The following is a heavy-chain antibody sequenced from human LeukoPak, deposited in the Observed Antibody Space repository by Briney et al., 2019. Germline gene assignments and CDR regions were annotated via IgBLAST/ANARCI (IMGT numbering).Heavy chain of an antibody. Sequence: PSETLSLTCTVSGGSISSYYWSWIRQPPGKGLEWIGYIYYSGSTNYNPSLKSRVTISVDTSKNQFSLRLSSVTAADTAVYYCARVGSSTSFGTPGTTFGSGYFDYWGQGTLVTVSS. CDR3: ARVGSSTSFGTPGTTFGSGYFDY. V-gene: IGHV4-59*12. J-gene: IGHJ4*02. CDR2: IYYSGST. CDR1: GGSISSYY. D-gene: IGHD2-2*01.